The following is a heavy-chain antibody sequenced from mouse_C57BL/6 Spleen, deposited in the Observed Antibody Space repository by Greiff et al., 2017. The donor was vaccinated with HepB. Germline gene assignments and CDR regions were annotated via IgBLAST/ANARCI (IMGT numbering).Heavy chain of an antibody. CDR1: GYTFTSYG. V-gene: IGHV1-81*01. D-gene: IGHD2-3*01. J-gene: IGHJ2*01. CDR2: IYPRSGNT. Sequence: VKLVESGAELARPGASVKLSCKASGYTFTSYGISWVKQRTGQGLEWIGEIYPRSGNTYYNEKFKGKATLTADKSSSTAYMELRSLTSEDSAVYFCARSRPDGYYLDYWGQGTTLTVSS. CDR3: ARSRPDGYYLDY.